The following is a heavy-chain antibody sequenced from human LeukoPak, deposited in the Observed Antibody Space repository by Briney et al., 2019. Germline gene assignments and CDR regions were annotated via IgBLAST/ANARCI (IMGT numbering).Heavy chain of an antibody. CDR2: IYTSGST. CDR3: AGLLLSGEYYYYYGMDV. V-gene: IGHV4-61*02. Sequence: KTSETLSLTCTVSGGSISSGSYYWSWIRQPAGKGLEWIGRIYTSGSTTYNPSLKSRVPISVDTSKNQFSLKLSSVTAADTAVYYCAGLLLSGEYYYYYGMDVWGQGTTVTVSS. CDR1: GGSISSGSYY. J-gene: IGHJ6*02. D-gene: IGHD2-2*01.